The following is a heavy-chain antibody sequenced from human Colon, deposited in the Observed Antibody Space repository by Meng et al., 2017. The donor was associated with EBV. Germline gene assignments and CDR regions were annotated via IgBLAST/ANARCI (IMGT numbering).Heavy chain of an antibody. CDR3: ARGRRFGSGRYALDY. D-gene: IGHD3-10*01. Sequence: QVHFQEAGPGLVKPSGTPALICAVPGASIGSSYWWTWVRQPPEKGLEWIGEIYHSGSTNYNPSLKSRLTLSVDKSKSQFSLELISVTAADTAVYYCARGRRFGSGRYALDYWGQGTLVTVSS. CDR2: IYHSGST. V-gene: IGHV4-4*02. CDR1: GASIGSSYW. J-gene: IGHJ4*02.